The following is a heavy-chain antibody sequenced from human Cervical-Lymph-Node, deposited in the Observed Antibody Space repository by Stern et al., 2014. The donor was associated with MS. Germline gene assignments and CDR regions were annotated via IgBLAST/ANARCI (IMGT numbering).Heavy chain of an antibody. CDR2: IIPSSGTT. J-gene: IGHJ6*02. D-gene: IGHD1-26*01. Sequence: QVQLVQSGAEVKKPGSSVKVSCRASEDSFRIYAVNWVRQAPGQGLEWMGGIIPSSGTTHSAQTFQGRVTITADESTSTVYMDLSSLRSDDTAVYYCAQGGHVNDDQYFAMDLWGQGTTVTVSS. CDR3: AQGGHVNDDQYFAMDL. V-gene: IGHV1-69*01. CDR1: EDSFRIYA.